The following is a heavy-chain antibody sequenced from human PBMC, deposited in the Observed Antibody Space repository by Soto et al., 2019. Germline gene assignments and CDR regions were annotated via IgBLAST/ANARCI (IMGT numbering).Heavy chain of an antibody. CDR1: GFTFSDYC. V-gene: IGHV3-11*05. D-gene: IGHD6-13*01. Sequence: QVQLVESGGGLVKPGGSLRLSCAVSGFTFSDYCMTWIRQAPGKGLEWVSYISSSTSHTNYADSVKGRFTISRDNARTSLFLQMNSLRAEDTAVYYCARGRGAAADYFDFWGQGTLVTVSS. CDR3: ARGRGAAADYFDF. J-gene: IGHJ4*02. CDR2: ISSSTSHT.